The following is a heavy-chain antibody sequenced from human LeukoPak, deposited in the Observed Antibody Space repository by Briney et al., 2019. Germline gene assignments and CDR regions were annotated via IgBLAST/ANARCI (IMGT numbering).Heavy chain of an antibody. D-gene: IGHD4-17*01. CDR2: INYSGST. V-gene: IGHV4-59*08. CDR3: ARHVTYGDYQFDY. Sequence: SETLSLTCTVSGVSISSYYWSWIRQPPGKGLEWIGYINYSGSTNYNPSLKSRVTISVDTSKNQFSLKLSSVTAADTAVYYCARHVTYGDYQFDYWGQGTLVTVSS. CDR1: GVSISSYY. J-gene: IGHJ4*02.